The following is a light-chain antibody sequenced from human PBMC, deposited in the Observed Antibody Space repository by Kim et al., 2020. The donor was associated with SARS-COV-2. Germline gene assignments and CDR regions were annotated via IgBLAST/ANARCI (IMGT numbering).Light chain of an antibody. Sequence: YELTQPPSVSVSPGQTASITCSGDKLGDKYACWYQQKPGQSPVLVIYQDSKRPSGIPERFSGSNSGNTATLTISGTQAMDEADYYCQAWDSSTDWVFGGGTQLTVL. J-gene: IGLJ3*02. CDR1: KLGDKY. CDR2: QDS. V-gene: IGLV3-1*01. CDR3: QAWDSSTDWV.